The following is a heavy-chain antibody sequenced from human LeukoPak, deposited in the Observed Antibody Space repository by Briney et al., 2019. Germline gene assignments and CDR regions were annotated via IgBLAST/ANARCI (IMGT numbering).Heavy chain of an antibody. D-gene: IGHD6-19*01. CDR2: IYYSGST. CDR1: GGSISSYY. V-gene: IGHV4-39*01. CDR3: ARCIAVAVGDY. Sequence: SETLSLTCTVSGGSISSYYWSWIRQPPGKGLEWIGSIYYSGSTYYNPSLKSRVTISVDTSKNQFSLKLSSVTAADTAVYYCARCIAVAVGDYWGQGTLVTVSS. J-gene: IGHJ4*02.